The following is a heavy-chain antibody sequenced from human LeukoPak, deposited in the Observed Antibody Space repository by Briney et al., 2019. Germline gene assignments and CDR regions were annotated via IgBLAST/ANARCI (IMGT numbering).Heavy chain of an antibody. Sequence: SETLSLTCAVYGGSFSGYYWSWIRQPPGKGLEWIGEINHSGSTNYNPSLKSRVTISVDTSKNQFPLKLSSVTAADTAVYYCARGITMIVVDRHDAFDIWGQGTMVTVSS. V-gene: IGHV4-34*01. CDR1: GGSFSGYY. D-gene: IGHD3-22*01. J-gene: IGHJ3*02. CDR2: INHSGST. CDR3: ARGITMIVVDRHDAFDI.